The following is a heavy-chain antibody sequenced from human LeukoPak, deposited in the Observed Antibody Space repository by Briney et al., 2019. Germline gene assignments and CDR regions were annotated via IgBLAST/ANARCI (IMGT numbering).Heavy chain of an antibody. Sequence: ASVKVSCKASGGTFSSYAISWVRQAPGQGLGWMGGIIPIFGTANYAQKFQGRVTITADESTSTAYMELSSLRSEDTAVYYCARESTVTTGGAFDIWGQGTMVTVSS. CDR2: IIPIFGTA. D-gene: IGHD4-17*01. V-gene: IGHV1-69*13. J-gene: IGHJ3*02. CDR3: ARESTVTTGGAFDI. CDR1: GGTFSSYA.